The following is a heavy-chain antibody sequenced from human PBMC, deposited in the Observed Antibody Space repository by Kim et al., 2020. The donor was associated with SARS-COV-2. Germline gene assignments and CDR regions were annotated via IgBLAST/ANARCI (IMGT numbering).Heavy chain of an antibody. D-gene: IGHD5-18*01. V-gene: IGHV3-30-3*01. CDR2: ISYDGSNK. CDR1: GFTFSSYA. J-gene: IGHJ4*02. Sequence: GGSLRLSCAASGFTFSSYAMHWVRQAPGKGLEWVAVISYDGSNKYYADSVKGRFTISRDNSKNTLYLQMNSLRAEDTAVYYCASLTAMVDYWGQGTLVTVSS. CDR3: ASLTAMVDY.